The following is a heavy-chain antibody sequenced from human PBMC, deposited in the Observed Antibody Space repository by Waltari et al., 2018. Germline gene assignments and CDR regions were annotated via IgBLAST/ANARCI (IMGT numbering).Heavy chain of an antibody. CDR2: IYSSGST. J-gene: IGHJ3*02. D-gene: IGHD3-22*01. Sequence: QVQLQEAGPGLVKPSDTLSLTCTVSGGSVSSVLYAWRWIRQTPWKGLEWIAYIYSSGSTNSNPSLKSRVTISVDTSKNQFSLRLSSVTAADTAVYYCARESYYDDGGYVGAFDMWGQGTMVTVSS. CDR3: ARESYYDDGGYVGAFDM. V-gene: IGHV4-61*01. CDR1: GGSVSSVLYA.